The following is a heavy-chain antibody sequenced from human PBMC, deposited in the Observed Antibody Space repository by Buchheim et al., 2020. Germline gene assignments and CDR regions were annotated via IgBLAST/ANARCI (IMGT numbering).Heavy chain of an antibody. CDR2: VHEHGTT. CDR1: GGTTGAYH. V-gene: IGHV4-59*01. D-gene: IGHD3-10*01. J-gene: IGHJ6*02. CDR3: ARHVGSAVHYYGMDV. Sequence: QVQLQESGPGLVKPSETLALTCSVSGGTTGAYHWSWIRQPPGEGLAWIACVHEHGTTTYSTSVKSRATVSLVTSNHQFSLHLKSVVAADPAVYYCARHVGSAVHYYGMDVWGPGTT.